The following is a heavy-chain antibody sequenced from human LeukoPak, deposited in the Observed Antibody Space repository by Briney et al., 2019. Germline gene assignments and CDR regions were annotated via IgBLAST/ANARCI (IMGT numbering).Heavy chain of an antibody. V-gene: IGHV4-39*07. D-gene: IGHD3-10*01. CDR2: IYYSGST. CDR3: ARVWSPTMVRGVIIRTNWFDP. J-gene: IGHJ5*02. CDR1: GGSISSSSYY. Sequence: SETLSLTCTVSGGSISSSSYYWGWIRQPPGKGLEWIGTIYYSGSTYFNPSLKSRVTISVDTSKNQFSLKLSSVTAADTAVYYCARVWSPTMVRGVIIRTNWFDPWGQGTLVTVSS.